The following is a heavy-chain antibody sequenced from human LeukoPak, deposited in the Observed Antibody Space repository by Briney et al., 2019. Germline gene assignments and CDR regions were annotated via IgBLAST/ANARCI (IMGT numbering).Heavy chain of an antibody. CDR3: ARGAPYSSSWYR. CDR2: IYYSGST. V-gene: IGHV4-59*01. Sequence: SETLSLTCTVSGGSISSYFWSWIRQPPGKGLEWIGYIYYSGSTNYNPSLKSRVTISVDTSKNQFSLKLSSVTAADTAVYYCARGAPYSSSWYRWGQGTLVTVSS. D-gene: IGHD6-13*01. CDR1: GGSISSYF. J-gene: IGHJ5*02.